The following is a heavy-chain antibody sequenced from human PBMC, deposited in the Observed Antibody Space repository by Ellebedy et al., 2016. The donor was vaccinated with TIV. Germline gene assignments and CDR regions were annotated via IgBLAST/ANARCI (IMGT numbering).Heavy chain of an antibody. J-gene: IGHJ2*01. Sequence: GESLKISXKASGYSFTSYWIGWVRQMPGKGLEWMGIVYPDDSDIRYSPSFQGQVTISADKSINTAYLQWNSLKASDTAIYYCARRARNWYFSLWGRGTLVTVS. CDR3: ARRARNWYFSL. CDR1: GYSFTSYW. V-gene: IGHV5-51*01. CDR2: VYPDDSDI.